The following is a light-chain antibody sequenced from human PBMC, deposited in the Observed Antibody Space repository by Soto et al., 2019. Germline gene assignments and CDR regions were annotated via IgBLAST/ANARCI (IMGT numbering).Light chain of an antibody. CDR1: QSISTN. Sequence: DIVMTQSPATLSVSPGERVTLSCRASQSISTNLAWYQQKPGQAPRLLIYGASTRAAGIPARLSGSGSGTEFTLTISNLQSEDFAVYFCQQYHNWPPITFGQGTRLEIK. CDR3: QQYHNWPPIT. CDR2: GAS. J-gene: IGKJ5*01. V-gene: IGKV3D-15*01.